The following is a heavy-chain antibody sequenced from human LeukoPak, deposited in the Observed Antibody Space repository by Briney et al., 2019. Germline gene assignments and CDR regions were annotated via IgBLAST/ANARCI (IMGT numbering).Heavy chain of an antibody. CDR2: IYYSGST. V-gene: IGHV4-30-4*07. J-gene: IGHJ5*02. CDR1: GGSISSGGYS. Sequence: SETLSLTCAVSGGSISSGGYSWSWIRQPPGKGLEWIGYIYYSGSTYYNPSLKSRVTISVDTSKNQFSLKLSSVTAADTAVYHCARTYYYGSGSRNWFDPWGQGTLVTVSS. D-gene: IGHD3-10*01. CDR3: ARTYYYGSGSRNWFDP.